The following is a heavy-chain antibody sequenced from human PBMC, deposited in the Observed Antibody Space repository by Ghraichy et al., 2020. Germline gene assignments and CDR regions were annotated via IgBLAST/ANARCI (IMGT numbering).Heavy chain of an antibody. D-gene: IGHD2-2*01. CDR2: IIPILGIA. J-gene: IGHJ6*02. V-gene: IGHV1-69*04. CDR1: GGTLSNSA. Sequence: SVKVSCKASGGTLSNSAISWVRQAPGQGLEWMGRIIPILGIANYAQMFQGRVTITVDKFTNTAYMELSSLNSEDTAVYYCARDCSSNSCYESYYHGMDVWGQGTTVTVSS. CDR3: ARDCSSNSCYESYYHGMDV.